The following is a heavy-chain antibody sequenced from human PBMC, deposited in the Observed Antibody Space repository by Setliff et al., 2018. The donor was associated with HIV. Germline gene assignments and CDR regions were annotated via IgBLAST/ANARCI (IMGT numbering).Heavy chain of an antibody. V-gene: IGHV1-8*01. CDR1: GYTLLNYD. Sequence: GASVKVSCKASGYTLLNYDINWLRQAPGQGLEWMGRLTPHSGDTISADRFQGRLVMTTNTSTTTAFMELSSLRSDDTALYFCARGWGLWFGQLSILPLDPWGQGTLVTVSS. CDR2: LTPHSGDT. J-gene: IGHJ5*02. CDR3: ARGWGLWFGQLSILPLDP. D-gene: IGHD3-10*01.